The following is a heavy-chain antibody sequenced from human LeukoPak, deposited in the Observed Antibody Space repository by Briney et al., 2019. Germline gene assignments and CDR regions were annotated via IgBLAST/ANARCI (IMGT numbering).Heavy chain of an antibody. V-gene: IGHV1-24*01. CDR2: FDPEDGET. J-gene: IGHJ6*02. Sequence: ASVKVSCKVSGYTLTELSMHWVQQAPGKGLEWMGGFDPEDGETIYAQKFQGRVTMTEDTSTDTAYMELSSLRSEDTAVYYCATAHLRIVVASPSDYYYGMDVWGQGTTVTVSS. D-gene: IGHD3-22*01. CDR3: ATAHLRIVVASPSDYYYGMDV. CDR1: GYTLTELS.